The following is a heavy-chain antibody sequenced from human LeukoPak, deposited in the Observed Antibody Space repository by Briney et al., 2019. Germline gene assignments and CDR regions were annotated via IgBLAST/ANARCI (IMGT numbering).Heavy chain of an antibody. CDR3: AKDTGNSYGYAPFDY. CDR1: GFAFGSEA. Sequence: PGGSLRLSCAVSGFAFGSEAMSWVRQSPARGLEWVASISPGGGTTYYADYVKGRFTISRDNSKNSLFVQMNSLRAEDTAVYYCAKDTGNSYGYAPFDYWGQGTLVTVSS. J-gene: IGHJ4*02. D-gene: IGHD5-18*01. V-gene: IGHV3-23*01. CDR2: ISPGGGTT.